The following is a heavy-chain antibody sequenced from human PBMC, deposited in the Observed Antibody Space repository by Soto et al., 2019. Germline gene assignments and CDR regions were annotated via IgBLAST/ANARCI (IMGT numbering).Heavy chain of an antibody. CDR1: GYTFTSYY. CDR2: INPSGGST. V-gene: IGHV1-46*03. CDR3: ARERSLLTGTNQVTWFDP. Sequence: ASVKVSCKASGYTFTSYYMHWARQAPGQGLEWMGIINPSGGSTSYAQKFQGRVTMTRDTSTSTVYMELSSLRSEDTAVYYCARERSLLTGTNQVTWFDPWGQGTLVTVSS. J-gene: IGHJ5*02. D-gene: IGHD1-7*01.